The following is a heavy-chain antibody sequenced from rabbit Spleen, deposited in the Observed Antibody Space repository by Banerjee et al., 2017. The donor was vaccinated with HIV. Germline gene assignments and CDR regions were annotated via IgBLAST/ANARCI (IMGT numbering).Heavy chain of an antibody. V-gene: IGHV1S40*01. CDR3: ARDTSSSFSSYGMNL. CDR2: IHAGSSGNT. D-gene: IGHD1-1*01. Sequence: QSLEESGGDLVKPGGSLALTCTASGVSFSNNHYMCWVRQAPGKGLEWIASIHAGSSGNTYYATWAKGRFTISKTSSTTVTLQMTSLTAADTATYFCARDTSSSFSSYGMNLWGQGTLVTVS. J-gene: IGHJ6*01. CDR1: GVSFSNNHY.